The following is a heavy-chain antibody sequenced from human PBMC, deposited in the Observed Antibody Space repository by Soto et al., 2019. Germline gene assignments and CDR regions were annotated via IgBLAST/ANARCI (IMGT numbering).Heavy chain of an antibody. CDR2: IYYTGST. D-gene: IGHD2-8*01. Sequence: QLQLQESGPGLVKPSETLSLTCTVSGGSISINNXXXXXIRQPAGKGPEWIGSIYYTGSTYYISSLKSRLTISLDTSTNQYSMRLSSVTAADTAVYYCARHGVNGNHDCWGQGTLITVSS. V-gene: IGHV4-39*01. J-gene: IGHJ4*02. CDR1: GGSISINNXX. CDR3: ARHGVNGNHDC.